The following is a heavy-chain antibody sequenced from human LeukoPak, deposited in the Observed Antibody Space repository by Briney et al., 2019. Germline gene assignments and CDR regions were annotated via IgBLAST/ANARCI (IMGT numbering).Heavy chain of an antibody. V-gene: IGHV4-39*07. CDR3: ARERSSSGGHNWFDP. Sequence: SETLSLTCTVSGGSIIASGHYWGWSRQPPGKGLEWIGSVYYTGVTSTNPFFRSRMSISVNTSKNQFSLNLTSVTAADAAVSYCARERSSSGGHNWFDPWGQGTLVTVSS. CDR2: VYYTGVT. D-gene: IGHD4-23*01. CDR1: GGSIIASGHY. J-gene: IGHJ5*02.